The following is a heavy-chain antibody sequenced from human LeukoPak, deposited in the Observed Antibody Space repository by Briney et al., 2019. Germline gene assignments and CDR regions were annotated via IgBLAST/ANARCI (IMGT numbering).Heavy chain of an antibody. CDR1: GGSFSGYY. CDR2: INHSGST. CDR3: ARVGLRFGESPWWFDP. J-gene: IGHJ5*02. Sequence: SETLSLTCAVYGGSFSGYYWSWIRQPPGKGLEWIGEINHSGSTNYNPSLKSRVTISVDTSKNQFSLKLSSVTAADTAVYYCARVGLRFGESPWWFDPWGQGTLVTVSS. V-gene: IGHV4-34*01. D-gene: IGHD3-10*01.